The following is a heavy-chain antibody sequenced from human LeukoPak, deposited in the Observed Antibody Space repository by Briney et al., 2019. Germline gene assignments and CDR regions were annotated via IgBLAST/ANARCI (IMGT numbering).Heavy chain of an antibody. D-gene: IGHD3-22*01. CDR1: GFTFSSYG. CDR2: ISGSGGST. V-gene: IGHV3-23*01. CDR3: AKESNYYDSSGYPFDY. Sequence: GGSLRLSCAASGFTFSSYGMSWVRQAPGKGLEWVSAISGSGGSTYYADSVKGRFTISRDNSKKTLYLQMNSLRAEDTAVYYCAKESNYYDSSGYPFDYWGQGTLVTVSS. J-gene: IGHJ4*02.